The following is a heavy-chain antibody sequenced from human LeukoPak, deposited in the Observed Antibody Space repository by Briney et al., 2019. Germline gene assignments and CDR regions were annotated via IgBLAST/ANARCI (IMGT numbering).Heavy chain of an antibody. J-gene: IGHJ5*02. V-gene: IGHV3-7*03. CDR3: ARGIVVSPAVPYSWFDP. CDR1: GFTFGTYW. Sequence: GGSLRHSCAASGFTFGTYWMIWVRQPPGGGLEWVANINQGGSDSRYVDSVKGRFSISRDNAKNSLYLQMNSLRVEDTAVYYCARGIVVSPAVPYSWFDPGGQGTLVTVSS. D-gene: IGHD2-21*01. CDR2: INQGGSDS.